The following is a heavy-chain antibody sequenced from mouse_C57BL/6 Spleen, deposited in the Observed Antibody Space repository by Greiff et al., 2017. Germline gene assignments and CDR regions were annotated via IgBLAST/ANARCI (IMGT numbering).Heavy chain of an antibody. CDR3: DRRDAICAVVATKYYYALDD. CDR2: IYPGDGDT. CDR1: GYAFSSSW. Sequence: VQLKESGPELVKPGASVKISCKASGYAFSSSWMNWVKQRPGKGLEWIGRIYPGDGDTNYNGKFKGKATLTADKSSSTAYMQLSSLTAEDSAVYFGDRRDAICAVVATKYYYALDDWGQGTSVTVSS. V-gene: IGHV1-82*01. J-gene: IGHJ4*01. D-gene: IGHD1-1*01.